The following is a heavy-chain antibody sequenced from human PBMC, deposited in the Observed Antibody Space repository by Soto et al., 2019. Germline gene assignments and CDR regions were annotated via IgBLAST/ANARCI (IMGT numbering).Heavy chain of an antibody. CDR2: ISYDGSKE. V-gene: IGHV3-30*03. Sequence: QVRLVESGGGVVQPGRSLRLSCATSGFSFNNYGMHWVRQAPGKGLEWVAVISYDGSKEYYADSVKGRFTISRVNSKNTLYLQMNSLRADDTAVYYWAGGWYFFDYWGQGTLVIVSS. J-gene: IGHJ4*02. CDR1: GFSFNNYG. D-gene: IGHD3-16*01. CDR3: AGGWYFFDY.